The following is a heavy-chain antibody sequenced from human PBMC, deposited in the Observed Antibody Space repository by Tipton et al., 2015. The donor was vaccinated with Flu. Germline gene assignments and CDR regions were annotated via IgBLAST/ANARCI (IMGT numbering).Heavy chain of an antibody. J-gene: IGHJ4*02. V-gene: IGHV3-48*03. CDR2: ISTSGRSI. CDR3: ARAVVADGYVAGY. D-gene: IGHD5-18*01. Sequence: SLRLSCSASGFWFSNFEMTWARQAPGKGLEWVAYISTSGRSIYYSDSVWGRFTISRDDAKNSLYLQMSSLRVEDTAVYYCARAVVADGYVAGYWGQGTLVTVSS. CDR1: GFWFSNFE.